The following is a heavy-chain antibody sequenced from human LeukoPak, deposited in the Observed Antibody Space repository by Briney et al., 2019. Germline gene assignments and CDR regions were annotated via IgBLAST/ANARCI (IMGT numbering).Heavy chain of an antibody. V-gene: IGHV1-2*02. CDR1: GYTFTGYY. Sequence: ASVKVSCMASGYTFTGYYMHWVRQAPGQGLEWMGWINPNSGGTNYAQKFQGRVTMTRDTSISTAYMELSRLRSDDTAVYYCARDLRYYYDSSGYPNDAFDIWGQGTMVTVSS. CDR3: ARDLRYYYDSSGYPNDAFDI. CDR2: INPNSGGT. D-gene: IGHD3-22*01. J-gene: IGHJ3*02.